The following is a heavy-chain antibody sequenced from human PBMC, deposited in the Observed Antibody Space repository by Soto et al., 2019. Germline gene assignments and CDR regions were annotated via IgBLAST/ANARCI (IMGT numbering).Heavy chain of an antibody. Sequence: ASVKVSCKASGYTFTSYGISRVRQAPGQGLEWMGWISGYNGDTNYAQKLQGRVTMTTDTSTSTAYMELRSLRSDDTAVYYCARAPQTVAGAGIWYWGQGTLVTVSS. J-gene: IGHJ4*02. V-gene: IGHV1-18*04. CDR1: GYTFTSYG. CDR2: ISGYNGDT. D-gene: IGHD6-13*01. CDR3: ARAPQTVAGAGIWY.